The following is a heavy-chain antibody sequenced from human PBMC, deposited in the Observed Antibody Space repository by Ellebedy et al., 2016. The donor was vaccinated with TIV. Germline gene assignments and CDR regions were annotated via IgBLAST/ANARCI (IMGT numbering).Heavy chain of an antibody. CDR2: IFSNGDT. D-gene: IGHD3-9*01. J-gene: IGHJ4*02. CDR1: GGSIRSYY. V-gene: IGHV4-59*01. Sequence: MPSETLTLTCNAPGGSIRSYYWSWIRKPPGKDLKWIGYIFSNGDTHYKTSLKSRLTISVETSKNQFSLNLSSVTAADTAVYYCARGSDILNGKPLDYWGQGTLVTVSS. CDR3: ARGSDILNGKPLDY.